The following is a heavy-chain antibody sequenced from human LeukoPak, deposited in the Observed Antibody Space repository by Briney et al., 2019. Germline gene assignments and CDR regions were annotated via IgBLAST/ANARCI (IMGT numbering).Heavy chain of an antibody. CDR2: INPNSGGT. CDR1: GYTFTGYY. J-gene: IGHJ3*02. V-gene: IGHV1-2*02. D-gene: IGHD1-26*01. CDR3: ARNRVGATHWDAFDI. Sequence: GASVKVSCKASGYTFTGYYMHWVRQAPGQGLGWMGWINPNSGGTNYAQKFQGKVPMTRNTPISTAYMKLSRLRSDDTAVYYCARNRVGATHWDAFDIWGQGTMVTASS.